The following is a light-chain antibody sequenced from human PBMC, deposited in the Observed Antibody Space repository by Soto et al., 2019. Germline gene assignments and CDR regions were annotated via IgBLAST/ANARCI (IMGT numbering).Light chain of an antibody. J-gene: IGKJ1*01. CDR2: AAS. Sequence: DIQMTQSPSSLSATVGDRVTITCRASQSINSYLNWYQQKPGKAPKLLIYAASSLQSGVPSRFSGSGSGTDFTLTISSLQPEDFATYYCQQSYSTSWTFGQGT. CDR3: QQSYSTSWT. V-gene: IGKV1-39*01. CDR1: QSINSY.